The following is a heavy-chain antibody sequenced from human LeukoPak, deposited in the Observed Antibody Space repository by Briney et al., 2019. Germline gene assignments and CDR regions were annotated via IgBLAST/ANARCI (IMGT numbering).Heavy chain of an antibody. V-gene: IGHV3-33*01. CDR1: GFSFSTYG. CDR3: ARVVSYYGSSYRLLDL. Sequence: PGRSLRLSCEASGFSFSTYGMHWVRQAPGKGLEGVALIWFDGSNKHYADSVKGRFTISRDNSKNTMYLQMDSLRAEDTAVYYCARVVSYYGSSYRLLDLWGRGTLVTVSS. D-gene: IGHD3-10*01. CDR2: IWFDGSNK. J-gene: IGHJ2*01.